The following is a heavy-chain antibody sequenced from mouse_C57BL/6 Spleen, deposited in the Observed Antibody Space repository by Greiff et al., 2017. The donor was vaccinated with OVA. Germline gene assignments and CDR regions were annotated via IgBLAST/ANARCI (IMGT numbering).Heavy chain of an antibody. J-gene: IGHJ4*01. CDR3: ARDDGFYYAMDY. CDR1: GYAFTNYL. D-gene: IGHD2-3*01. V-gene: IGHV1-54*01. Sequence: VMLVESGAELVRPGTSVKVSCKASGYAFTNYLIEWVKQRPGQGLEWIGVINPGSGGTNYNEKFKGKATLTADKSSSTAYMQLSSLTSEDSAVYFCARDDGFYYAMDYWGQGTSVTVSS. CDR2: INPGSGGT.